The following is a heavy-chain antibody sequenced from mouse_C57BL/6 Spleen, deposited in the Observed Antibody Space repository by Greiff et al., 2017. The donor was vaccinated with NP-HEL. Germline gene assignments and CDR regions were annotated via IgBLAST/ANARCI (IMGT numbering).Heavy chain of an antibody. CDR3: ARANWESYWYFDV. J-gene: IGHJ1*03. Sequence: EVKLVESGGGLVKPGGSLKLSCAASGFTFSDYGMHWVRQAPEKGLEWVAYISSGSSTIYYADTVKGRFTISRDNAKNTLFLQMTSLRSEDTAMYYCARANWESYWYFDVWGTGTTVTVSS. V-gene: IGHV5-17*01. CDR2: ISSGSSTI. D-gene: IGHD4-1*01. CDR1: GFTFSDYG.